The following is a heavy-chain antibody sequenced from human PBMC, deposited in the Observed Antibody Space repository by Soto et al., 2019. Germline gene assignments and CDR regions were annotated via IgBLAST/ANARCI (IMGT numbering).Heavy chain of an antibody. J-gene: IGHJ4*02. CDR3: ASRDPGTSVDY. Sequence: QVQRQESGPGLVKPSGTLSLTCAVSGGSFTSSNWWTWVRQPPGQGLEWIGEIYRTGSTNYNPSLKSRVTISLDKSENQLSLKVPSLTAADTAVYYCASRDPGTSVDYWGQGTLVTVSS. CDR1: GGSFTSSNW. D-gene: IGHD1-7*01. CDR2: IYRTGST. V-gene: IGHV4-4*02.